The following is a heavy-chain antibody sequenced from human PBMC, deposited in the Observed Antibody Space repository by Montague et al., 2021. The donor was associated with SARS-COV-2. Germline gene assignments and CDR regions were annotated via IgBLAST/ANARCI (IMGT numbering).Heavy chain of an antibody. Sequence: TLSLTCRVSGASIDTGNHYWTWIRQSAGQGLEWTGNIYNSGPTNYNPSLKSRVTISLDRAKNHFSLLLSSVTAADTATYYCGRDSVSYGLDVWGQGTTVTVS. CDR1: GASIDTGNHY. D-gene: IGHD3-16*01. CDR3: GRDSVSYGLDV. J-gene: IGHJ6*02. CDR2: IYNSGPT. V-gene: IGHV4-61*09.